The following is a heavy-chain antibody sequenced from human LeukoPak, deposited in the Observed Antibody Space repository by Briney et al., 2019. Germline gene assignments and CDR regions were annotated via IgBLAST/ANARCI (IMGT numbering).Heavy chain of an antibody. CDR3: ARGRSTGYPYYFEY. D-gene: IGHD5-12*01. Sequence: GASMKVSCKASGYTFTSYDINWARQATGQGLEWMGWMNPNSGSTGYAQKFQGRVTITRNTSISTAYMELSGLRSEDTAVYYCARGRSTGYPYYFEYWGQGTLVTVSS. CDR1: GYTFTSYD. V-gene: IGHV1-8*03. CDR2: MNPNSGST. J-gene: IGHJ4*02.